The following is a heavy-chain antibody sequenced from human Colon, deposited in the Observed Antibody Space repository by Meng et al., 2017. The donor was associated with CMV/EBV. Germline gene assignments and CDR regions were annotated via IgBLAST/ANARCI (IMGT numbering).Heavy chain of an antibody. CDR3: AKGLHKWNSLFDY. Sequence: QVLESGGGLVRPGGALKLSCAGSGVSFSNYGMTCVRQAPGKGLEWVSVISGSADDNCYADSVKGRFTISRDNSKNTLYLQMSRLRGDDTAVYYCAKGLHKWNSLFDYSGQGTLVTVSS. CDR2: ISGSADDN. J-gene: IGHJ4*02. V-gene: IGHV3-23*01. CDR1: GVSFSNYG. D-gene: IGHD1-7*01.